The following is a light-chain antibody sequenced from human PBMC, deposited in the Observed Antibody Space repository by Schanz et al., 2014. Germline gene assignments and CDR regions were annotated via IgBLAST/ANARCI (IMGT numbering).Light chain of an antibody. CDR3: QQSYIPPWT. V-gene: IGKV1-39*01. CDR2: AAS. CDR1: QSITNY. Sequence: DIHMTQSPSSLSASVGDRVTITCRASQSITNYLDWYQQRPGKAPKLLISAASTLQSGVPSRFSGSGSGTDFTLTISSLQPEDFATYYCQQSYIPPWTFGQGTRGEV. J-gene: IGKJ1*01.